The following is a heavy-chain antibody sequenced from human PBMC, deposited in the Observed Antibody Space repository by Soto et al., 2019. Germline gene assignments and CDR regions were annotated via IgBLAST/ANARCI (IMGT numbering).Heavy chain of an antibody. CDR1: GGSISSYY. CDR3: ARQGYSEWSYFDY. CDR2: IYYSGST. D-gene: IGHD3-3*01. Sequence: SETLSLTCTVSGGSISSYYWSWIRQPPGKGLEWIGYIYYSGSTNYNPSLKSRVTISVDTSKNQFSLKLSSVTAADTAVYYCARQGYSEWSYFDYWGQGTLVTVSS. J-gene: IGHJ4*02. V-gene: IGHV4-59*01.